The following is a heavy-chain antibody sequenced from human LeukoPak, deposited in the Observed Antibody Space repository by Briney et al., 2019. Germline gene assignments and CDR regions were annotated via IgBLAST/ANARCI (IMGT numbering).Heavy chain of an antibody. CDR1: GYTFTGYY. J-gene: IGHJ4*02. V-gene: IGHV1-2*02. Sequence: ASVKVSCKASGYTFTGYYMHWVRQAPGQGLEWMGWINPNSGGTNYAQKFQGRVTMTRDTSISTAYMELSGLRSADTAVYYCARAVDTAMGPIDYWSQGTLVTVSS. D-gene: IGHD5-18*01. CDR2: INPNSGGT. CDR3: ARAVDTAMGPIDY.